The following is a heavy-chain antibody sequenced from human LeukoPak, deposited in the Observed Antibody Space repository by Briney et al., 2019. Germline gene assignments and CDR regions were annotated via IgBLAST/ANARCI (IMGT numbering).Heavy chain of an antibody. V-gene: IGHV1-69*01. CDR3: AREPVGYSGSYYTAFDI. CDR1: GGTFSSYA. J-gene: IGHJ3*02. CDR2: IIPIFGTA. Sequence: ASVKVSCKASGGTFSSYAISWVRQAPGQGLEWIGGIIPIFGTANYAQKFQGRVTITADESTSTAYMELSSLRSEDTAVYYCAREPVGYSGSYYTAFDIWGQRTMVTVSS. D-gene: IGHD1-26*01.